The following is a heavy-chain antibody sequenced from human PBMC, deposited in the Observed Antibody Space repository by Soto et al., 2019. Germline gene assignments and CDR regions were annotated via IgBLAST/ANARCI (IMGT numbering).Heavy chain of an antibody. J-gene: IGHJ6*02. CDR1: GVSFSGFY. V-gene: IGHV4-34*01. CDR3: ARETSHNVYSHYGMDV. CDR2: INDSGTT. Sequence: SSETLSLTCAVYGVSFSGFYWSWIRQPPGKGLEWIGEINDSGTTNYNPSLKSRVTISANTSNTHSSLRLTSVTAADTAVYYCARETSHNVYSHYGMDVWGQGTTVTVSS.